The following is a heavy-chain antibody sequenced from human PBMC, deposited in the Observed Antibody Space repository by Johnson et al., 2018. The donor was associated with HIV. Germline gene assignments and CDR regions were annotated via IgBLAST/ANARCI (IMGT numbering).Heavy chain of an antibody. D-gene: IGHD1-14*01. V-gene: IGHV3-30*02. CDR3: AKESDHFDAVASDI. J-gene: IGHJ3*02. CDR1: GFTFKTFG. CDR2: IRHDGTSE. Sequence: VQLVESGGRVVQRGGSLRLSCEASGFTFKTFGIHWVRQAPGKGLEWVSFIRHDGTSEYYADAVTGRFTVSRDTSQNILYLHMNSLRTDDTAMYYCAKESDHFDAVASDIWGQGTMVTVSS.